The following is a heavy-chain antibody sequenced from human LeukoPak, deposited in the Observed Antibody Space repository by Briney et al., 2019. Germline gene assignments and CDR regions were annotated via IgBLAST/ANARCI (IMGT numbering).Heavy chain of an antibody. V-gene: IGHV5-51*01. Sequence: GESLKISCKDSGYSFTSYWIGWVRQMPGKGLEWMGIIYPGDSDTRYSPSFQGQVTISADKSISTAYLQWSSLKASDTAMYYCARLNEGYCSGGSCYRGLFDYWGQGTLVTVSS. CDR3: ARLNEGYCSGGSCYRGLFDY. J-gene: IGHJ4*02. CDR1: GYSFTSYW. D-gene: IGHD2-15*01. CDR2: IYPGDSDT.